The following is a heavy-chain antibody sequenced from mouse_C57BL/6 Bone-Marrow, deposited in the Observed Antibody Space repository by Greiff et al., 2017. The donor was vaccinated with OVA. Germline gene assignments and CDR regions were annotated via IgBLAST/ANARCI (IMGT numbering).Heavy chain of an antibody. CDR1: GFTFSNYW. CDR3: TGGYYGSSRGNFDV. CDR2: IRLKSDNYAT. V-gene: IGHV6-3*01. Sequence: EVQLVESGGGLVQPGGSMKLSCVASGFTFSNYWMNWVRQSPEKGLEWVAQIRLKSDNYATHYAESVKGRFTISRDDSKSSVYLQMNNLRAEDTGIYYCTGGYYGSSRGNFDVWGTGTTVTVSS. J-gene: IGHJ1*03. D-gene: IGHD1-1*01.